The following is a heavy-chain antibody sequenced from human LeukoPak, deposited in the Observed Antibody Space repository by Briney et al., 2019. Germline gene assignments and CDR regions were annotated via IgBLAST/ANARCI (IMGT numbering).Heavy chain of an antibody. CDR1: GGSISSSNW. D-gene: IGHD4-11*01. V-gene: IGHV4-4*02. J-gene: IGHJ6*03. Sequence: SETLSLTCAVSGGSISSSNWWSWVRQPPGKGLEWIGEIYHSGSTNYNPSLKSRVTISVDKSKNQFSLKLSSVTAADTAVYYCAKKDYSNLYYYYYMDVWGKGTTVTVSS. CDR3: AKKDYSNLYYYYYMDV. CDR2: IYHSGST.